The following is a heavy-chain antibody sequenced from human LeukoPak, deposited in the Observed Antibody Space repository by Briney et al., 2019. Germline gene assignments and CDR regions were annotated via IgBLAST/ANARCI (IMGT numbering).Heavy chain of an antibody. CDR1: GFTFSSYA. J-gene: IGHJ4*02. Sequence: PGGSLGLSCAASGFTFSSYAMSWVRQAPGKGLEWVSTISGSGTYTYYADSVKGRFTISRDNSENTLYLQMNSLRAEDTAVYYCAKTAQYSSSWIDCWGQGTLVTVSS. V-gene: IGHV3-23*01. CDR3: AKTAQYSSSWIDC. D-gene: IGHD6-13*01. CDR2: ISGSGTYT.